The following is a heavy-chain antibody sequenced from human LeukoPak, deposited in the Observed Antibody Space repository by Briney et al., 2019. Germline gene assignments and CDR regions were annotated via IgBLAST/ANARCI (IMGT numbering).Heavy chain of an antibody. CDR3: ARGITSGSRIAAAARLGYFDL. Sequence: GGSLRLSCAASGFTFSSYSMSWVRQAPGKGLEWVSSISSSSTYIYYADSVKGRFTISRDNAKNSLYLQMNSLRAEDTAVYYCARGITSGSRIAAAARLGYFDLWGRGTLVTVSS. D-gene: IGHD6-13*01. V-gene: IGHV3-21*04. CDR2: ISSSSTYI. J-gene: IGHJ2*01. CDR1: GFTFSSYS.